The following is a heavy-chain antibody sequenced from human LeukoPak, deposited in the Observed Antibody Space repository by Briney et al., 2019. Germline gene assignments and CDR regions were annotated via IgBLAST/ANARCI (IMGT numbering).Heavy chain of an antibody. J-gene: IGHJ4*02. D-gene: IGHD3-22*01. V-gene: IGHV3-21*01. CDR1: GFTFSSYS. Sequence: GGSLRLPCAASGFTFSSYSMNWVRQALGKGLEWVSSISSSSSYIYYADSVKGRFTISRDNAKNSLYLQMNSLRAEDTAVYYCAREADYYDSSGYYHQTSDYWGQGTLVTVSS. CDR2: ISSSSSYI. CDR3: AREADYYDSSGYYHQTSDY.